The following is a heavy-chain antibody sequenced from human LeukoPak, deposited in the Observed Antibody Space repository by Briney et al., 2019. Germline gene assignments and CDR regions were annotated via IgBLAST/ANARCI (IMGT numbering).Heavy chain of an antibody. Sequence: GGSLRLSCAASGFTFSNAWMSWVRQAPGKGLEWVGRIKSKTDGGTTDYAAPVKGRFTISRDDSKNTLYLQMNSLKTEDTAVYYCARDGGSAIPFDYWGQGTLVTVSS. CDR1: GFTFSNAW. J-gene: IGHJ4*02. V-gene: IGHV3-15*01. CDR3: ARDGGSAIPFDY. CDR2: IKSKTDGGTT.